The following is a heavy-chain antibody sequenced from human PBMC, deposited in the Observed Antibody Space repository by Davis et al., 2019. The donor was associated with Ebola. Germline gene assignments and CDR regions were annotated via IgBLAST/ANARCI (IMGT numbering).Heavy chain of an antibody. Sequence: SETLSLTCTVSGGSISSGRYYWGWIRQPPGKGLEWIGSGFYSGSTDYNPSLKSRVTISVDTSKNQFSLRLGSVTAADTAVYYCVRKRWYFDYWGQGTLVTVSS. CDR2: GFYSGST. V-gene: IGHV4-39*01. D-gene: IGHD4-23*01. J-gene: IGHJ4*02. CDR1: GGSISSGRYY. CDR3: VRKRWYFDY.